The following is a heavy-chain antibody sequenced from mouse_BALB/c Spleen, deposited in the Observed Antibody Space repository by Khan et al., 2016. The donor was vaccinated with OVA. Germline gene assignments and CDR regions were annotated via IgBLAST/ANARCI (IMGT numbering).Heavy chain of an antibody. CDR2: ISSDGDYT. D-gene: IGHD2-1*01. V-gene: IGHV5-9-3*01. CDR1: GFTFSTYA. CDR3: ARSPYGNVAY. J-gene: IGHJ3*01. Sequence: EVKLVESGGGLVKPGGSLKLSCAASGFTFSTYAMSWVRQTPEKRLEWVATISSDGDYTYFPDNVTGRFTISRDNAKITLCLQMTSLRSEDTAMYYCARSPYGNVAYWGQGTLVTVSA.